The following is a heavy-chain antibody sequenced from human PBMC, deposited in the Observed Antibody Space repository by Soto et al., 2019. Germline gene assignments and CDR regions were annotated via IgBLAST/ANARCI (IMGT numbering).Heavy chain of an antibody. J-gene: IGHJ6*03. D-gene: IGHD3-16*01. CDR2: IGTAGDT. CDR3: ARGGGRGYYYMDV. Sequence: GGSLRLSCAASGFTFSSYDMHWVRQATGKGLEWVSAIGTAGDTYYPGSVKGRFTISRENAKNSLYLQMNSLRAGDTAVYYCARGGGRGYYYMDVWGKGTTVTVSS. V-gene: IGHV3-13*01. CDR1: GFTFSSYD.